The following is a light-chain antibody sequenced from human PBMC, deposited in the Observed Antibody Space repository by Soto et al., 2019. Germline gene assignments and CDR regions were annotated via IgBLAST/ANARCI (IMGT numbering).Light chain of an antibody. CDR1: QSISSY. CDR3: QKYNSAPLT. J-gene: IGKJ4*01. V-gene: IGKV1-39*01. Sequence: DIQMTQSPSSLSASVGDRVTITCRASQSISSYLNWYQQKPGKAPKLLIYDASTLESGVPSRFSGSGSGTEFTLTISSLQPDDFATYYCQKYNSAPLTFGGGTKVDIK. CDR2: DAS.